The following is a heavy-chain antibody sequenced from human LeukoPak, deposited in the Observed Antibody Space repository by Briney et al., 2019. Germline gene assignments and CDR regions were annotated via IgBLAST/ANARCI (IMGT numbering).Heavy chain of an antibody. V-gene: IGHV3-48*04. CDR2: ISSSSSTI. J-gene: IGHJ6*02. D-gene: IGHD1-26*01. CDR3: AREVGAGLLGYYYGMDV. CDR1: GFSFSDYS. Sequence: GGSLRLSCTASGFSFSDYSINWVRQAPGKGLEWVSYISSSSSTIYYADSVKGRFTISRDNAKNSLYLQMNSLRAEDTAVYYCAREVGAGLLGYYYGMDVWGQGTTVTVSS.